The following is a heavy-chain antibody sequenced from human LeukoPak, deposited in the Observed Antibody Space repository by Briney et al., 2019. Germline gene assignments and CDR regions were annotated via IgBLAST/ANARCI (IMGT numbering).Heavy chain of an antibody. CDR2: ISYIGST. V-gene: IGHV4-59*11. D-gene: IGHD4-17*01. J-gene: IGHJ3*02. CDR1: GGSMSSHY. Sequence: SETLSLTCTVSGGSMSSHYWSWIRQPPGKGLEWIGYISYIGSTNYNPSLKSRVTISVDTSKNQFSLKLSSVTAADAAVYFCARDPTTVTKGLDIWGQGTMVTVSS. CDR3: ARDPTTVTKGLDI.